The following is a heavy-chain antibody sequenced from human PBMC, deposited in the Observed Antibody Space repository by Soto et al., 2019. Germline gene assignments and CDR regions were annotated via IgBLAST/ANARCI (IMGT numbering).Heavy chain of an antibody. D-gene: IGHD5-12*01. CDR1: GYTFTSYD. CDR3: ARAEGSRHRGWLRLAPVQYFDY. J-gene: IGHJ4*02. CDR2: MNPNSGNT. V-gene: IGHV1-8*01. Sequence: ASVKVSCKASGYTFTSYDINWVRQATGQGLEWMGWMNPNSGNTGYAQKFQGRVTMTRNTSISTAYMELSSLRSEDTAVYYCARAEGSRHRGWLRLAPVQYFDYWGQGTLVTVSS.